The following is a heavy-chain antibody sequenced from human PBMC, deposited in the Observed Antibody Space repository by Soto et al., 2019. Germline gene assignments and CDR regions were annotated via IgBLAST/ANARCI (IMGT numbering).Heavy chain of an antibody. Sequence: PSETLSLTCTVSGGSISSYYWSWIRQPPGKGLEWSGYIYYSGSTNYNPSLKSRVTISVDTSKNQFSLKLSSVTAADTAVYYCAVSDYELPDYWGQGTLVTV. J-gene: IGHJ4*02. CDR1: GGSISSYY. V-gene: IGHV4-59*01. CDR3: AVSDYELPDY. D-gene: IGHD4-17*01. CDR2: IYYSGST.